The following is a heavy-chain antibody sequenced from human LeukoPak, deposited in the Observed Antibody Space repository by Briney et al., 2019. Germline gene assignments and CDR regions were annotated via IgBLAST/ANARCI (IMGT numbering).Heavy chain of an antibody. CDR2: IYPGESDT. CDR1: GYGFTSYW. CDR3: ARLRWEPDDAFDI. Sequence: GVSLQISSKGAGYGFTSYWIGWVRPVTGKGGGWRGIIYPGESDTRYSPSFQGQVTISADKSIRTTYLQWSSLKASDTAMYYCARLRWEPDDAFDIWGQGTMVTVSS. V-gene: IGHV5-51*01. J-gene: IGHJ3*02. D-gene: IGHD1-26*01.